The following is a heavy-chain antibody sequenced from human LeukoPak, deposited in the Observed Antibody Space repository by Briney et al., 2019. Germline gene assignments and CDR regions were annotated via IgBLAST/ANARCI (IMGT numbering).Heavy chain of an antibody. V-gene: IGHV3-7*03. CDR1: GFTFSSYW. Sequence: GGSLRLSCAASGFTFSSYWMSWVRQAPGKGLEWVANIKQDGSEKYYVDSVKGRFTISRDNSKNTLYLQMNSLRAEDTALYYCAKEPASGSCFDYWGQGTLVTVSS. CDR3: AKEPASGSCFDY. J-gene: IGHJ4*02. D-gene: IGHD3-10*01. CDR2: IKQDGSEK.